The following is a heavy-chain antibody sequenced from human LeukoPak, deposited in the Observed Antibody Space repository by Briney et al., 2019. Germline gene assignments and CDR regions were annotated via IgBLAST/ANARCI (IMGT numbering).Heavy chain of an antibody. J-gene: IGHJ4*02. CDR3: ARDLQLWKFDY. D-gene: IGHD5-18*01. CDR1: GFTFRSYA. V-gene: IGHV3-30*04. Sequence: GGSLRLSCAAFGFTFRSYAMHWVRQAPGKGLEWVAVISYDGSNRYYADSVKGRFTISRDNSKNTLYLQMNSLRAEDTAVYYCARDLQLWKFDYWGQGTLVTVSS. CDR2: ISYDGSNR.